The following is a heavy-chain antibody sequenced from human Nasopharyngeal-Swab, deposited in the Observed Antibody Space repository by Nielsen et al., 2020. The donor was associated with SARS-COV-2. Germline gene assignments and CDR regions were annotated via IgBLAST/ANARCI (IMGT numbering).Heavy chain of an antibody. CDR1: EFTMSRNG. V-gene: IGHV3-48*02. CDR3: ARDVAIVGATLEN. Sequence: SCAASEFTMSRNGMHWARQAPGKGLEWVAYISSSSSTSYYADSVKGRFTISRDNPKNSLYLQMNSLRDEDTALYYCARDVAIVGATLENWGQGTLVTVSS. D-gene: IGHD1-26*01. CDR2: ISSSSSTS. J-gene: IGHJ4*02.